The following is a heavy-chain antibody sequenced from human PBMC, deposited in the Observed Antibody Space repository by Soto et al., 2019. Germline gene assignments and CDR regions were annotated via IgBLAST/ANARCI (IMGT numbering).Heavy chain of an antibody. Sequence: QVQLVQSGAEEKKPGASVKVSCKASGYTFTSYAMHWVRQAPGQRLEWMGWINAGNGNTKYSQKFQGRVTITRDTSXXTAYMELSSLRSEDTAVYYCARASYYYDSSGLLGYWGQGTLVTVSS. V-gene: IGHV1-3*05. D-gene: IGHD3-22*01. J-gene: IGHJ4*02. CDR3: ARASYYYDSSGLLGY. CDR2: INAGNGNT. CDR1: GYTFTSYA.